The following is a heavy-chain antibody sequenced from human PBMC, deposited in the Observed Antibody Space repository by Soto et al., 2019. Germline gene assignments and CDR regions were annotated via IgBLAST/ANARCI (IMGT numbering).Heavy chain of an antibody. V-gene: IGHV3-15*07. CDR3: RYDSSGYYYLYYYYYGMDV. J-gene: IGHJ6*02. CDR2: IKSKTDGGTT. D-gene: IGHD3-22*01. CDR1: GFTFSNAW. Sequence: GGSLRLSCAASGFTFSNAWMNWVRQAPGKGLEWVGRIKSKTDGGTTDYAAPVKGRFTISRDDSKNTLNLQMNSLKTEDTAVYYCRYDSSGYYYLYYYYYGMDVWGQGTTVTVSS.